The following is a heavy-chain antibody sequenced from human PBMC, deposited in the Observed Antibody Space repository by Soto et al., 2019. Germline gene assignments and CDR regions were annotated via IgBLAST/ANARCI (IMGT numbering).Heavy chain of an antibody. CDR2: ISGSGGST. D-gene: IGHD6-19*01. CDR3: AKEPKVNPYSSGWSRSYYYCGMDV. CDR1: GFTFSSYA. Sequence: PGGSLRLSCAASGFTFSSYAMSWVRQAPGKGLEWVSAISGSGGSTYYADSVKGRFTISRDNSKNTLYLQMNSLRAEDTAVYYCAKEPKVNPYSSGWSRSYYYCGMDVWGQGTTVTVSS. V-gene: IGHV3-23*01. J-gene: IGHJ6*02.